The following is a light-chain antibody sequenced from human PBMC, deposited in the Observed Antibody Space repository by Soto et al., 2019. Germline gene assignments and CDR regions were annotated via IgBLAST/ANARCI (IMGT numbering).Light chain of an antibody. J-gene: IGLJ3*02. V-gene: IGLV2-14*01. CDR1: SSDIGLHNF. Sequence: QSALTQPASVSGSPGQSITISCTGTSSDIGLHNFVSWHQQHPGKAPKFIIYGVSNRPSGVSNRFSASKSGNTASLTISGLQADDEGDYYCSSYTSTFTWVFGGGTKVTVL. CDR2: GVS. CDR3: SSYTSTFTWV.